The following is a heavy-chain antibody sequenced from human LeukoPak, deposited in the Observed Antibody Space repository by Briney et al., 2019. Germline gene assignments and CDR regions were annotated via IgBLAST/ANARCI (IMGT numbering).Heavy chain of an antibody. J-gene: IGHJ6*03. CDR3: ARAAIAAARIYYYMDV. CDR1: GFTFSSYS. D-gene: IGHD6-13*01. Sequence: PGGSLRLSCAASGFTFSSYSMNWVRQAPGKGLEWVSSINSDSNYIYYADSVKGRFTISRDAKNSLYLQMNSLRAEDTAVYYCARAAIAAARIYYYMDVWGKGTTVTVSS. V-gene: IGHV3-21*01. CDR2: INSDSNYI.